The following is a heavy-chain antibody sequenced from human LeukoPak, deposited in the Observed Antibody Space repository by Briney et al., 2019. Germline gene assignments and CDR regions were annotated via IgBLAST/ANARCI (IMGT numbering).Heavy chain of an antibody. CDR2: ISGSGGST. Sequence: GGSLRLSRAASGFTSISYATSWGRQAPGKGLEWVSAISGSGGSTYYADSVKGRFTISIDNSKNTLYLQMNSLRAEDTAVYYCGKGETLDYWRGATLVTVSS. CDR3: GKGETLDY. D-gene: IGHD4-23*01. V-gene: IGHV3-23*01. CDR1: GFTSISYA. J-gene: IGHJ4*02.